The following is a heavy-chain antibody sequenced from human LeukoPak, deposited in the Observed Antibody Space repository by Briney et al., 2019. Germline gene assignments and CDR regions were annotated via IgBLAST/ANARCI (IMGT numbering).Heavy chain of an antibody. CDR2: ISYDESDK. J-gene: IGHJ6*04. D-gene: IGHD2-15*01. CDR3: AKGLVAATNAAYSGMDV. CDR1: GFPFSNYG. V-gene: IGHV3-30*18. Sequence: GGSLRLSRTASGFPFSNYGVHWVRHAPGKGLEWVTVISYDESDKHYADSVKGRFTISRDNSTNTLYLQMNSLRHEGTAVYYCAKGLVAATNAAYSGMDVWGEGPTVTVSS.